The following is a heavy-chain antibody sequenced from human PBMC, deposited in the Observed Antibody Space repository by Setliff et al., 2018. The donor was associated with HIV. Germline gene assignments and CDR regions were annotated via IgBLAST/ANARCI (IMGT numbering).Heavy chain of an antibody. CDR1: GFTFTTSW. CDR3: AKTQGWHLINY. V-gene: IGHV3-74*01. J-gene: IGHJ4*02. D-gene: IGHD6-19*01. CDR2: ISSDGTSI. Sequence: GGSLRLSCAASGFTFTTSWMHWVRQSPGKGPVWVSRISSDGTSIYADSVKGRFTISRDSSKNTLYLQMDSLRTEDTAVYYCAKTQGWHLINYWGPGTLVTVSS.